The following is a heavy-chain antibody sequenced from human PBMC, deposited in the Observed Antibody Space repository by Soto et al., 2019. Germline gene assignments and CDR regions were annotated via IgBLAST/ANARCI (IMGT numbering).Heavy chain of an antibody. CDR2: VNHSGST. CDR3: ARGWSGLVIIRFDP. V-gene: IGHV4-34*01. Sequence: DTLSLTCAVYGGSFSGYYWSWIRQPPGKGLEWIGEVNHSGSTNYNPSLKSRVTISVDTSKNQFSLKLSSVTAADTAVYYCARGWSGLVIIRFDPWGQGTLVTVSS. D-gene: IGHD3-9*01. CDR1: GGSFSGYY. J-gene: IGHJ5*02.